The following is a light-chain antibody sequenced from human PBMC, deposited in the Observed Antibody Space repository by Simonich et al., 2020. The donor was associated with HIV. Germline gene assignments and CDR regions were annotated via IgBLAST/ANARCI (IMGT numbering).Light chain of an antibody. Sequence: EIVMTQSPATLSVSPGERATLSYRASQNIAGNLAWYQHKPRQAPRLLSYYGSTRATGVPARFSGSGFGTDFTLTISSMQSEDFAVYYCQQYNNWPSPFTFGPGTEVDIK. J-gene: IGKJ3*01. CDR1: QNIAGN. V-gene: IGKV3-15*01. CDR2: YGS. CDR3: QQYNNWPSPFT.